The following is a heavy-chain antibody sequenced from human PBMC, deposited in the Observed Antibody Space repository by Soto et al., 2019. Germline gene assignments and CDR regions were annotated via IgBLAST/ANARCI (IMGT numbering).Heavy chain of an antibody. V-gene: IGHV1-3*01. CDR2: INAGNGNT. Sequence: ASVKISCKASGYTFTSYAMHWVRQAPGQRLEWMGWINAGNGNTKYSQKFQGRVTITRDTSASTAYMELSSLRSEDTAVYCCARVHYYGSGSYFPHYSYGMEVWGEGTKVTVSS. J-gene: IGHJ6*04. D-gene: IGHD3-10*01. CDR1: GYTFTSYA. CDR3: ARVHYYGSGSYFPHYSYGMEV.